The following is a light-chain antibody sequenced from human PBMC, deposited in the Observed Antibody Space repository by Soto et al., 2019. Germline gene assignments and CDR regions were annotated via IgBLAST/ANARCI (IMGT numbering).Light chain of an antibody. CDR2: NDN. Sequence: QSVLTQPPSASGTPGQRVTISCSGSSSNIGSNTINWYQQLPGKAPQLLIYNDNERPSGVPDRFSGSKSGTSASLAISGLQSEDEADYYCASWDDSLNGVVFGGGTKLTVL. V-gene: IGLV1-44*01. CDR1: SSNIGSNT. CDR3: ASWDDSLNGVV. J-gene: IGLJ2*01.